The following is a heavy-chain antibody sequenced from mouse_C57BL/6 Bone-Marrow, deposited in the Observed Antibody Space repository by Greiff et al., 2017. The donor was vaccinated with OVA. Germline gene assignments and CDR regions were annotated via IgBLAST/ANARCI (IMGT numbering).Heavy chain of an antibody. CDR3: ARLITTVVATGYYAMDY. V-gene: IGHV5-12*01. CDR2: ISNGGGST. Sequence: DVMLVESGGGLVQPGGSLKLSCAASGFTFSDYYMYWVRQTPEKRLEWVAYISNGGGSTYYPDTVKGRFTISRDNAKNTLYLQMSRLKSEDTAMYYCARLITTVVATGYYAMDYWGQGTSVTVSS. CDR1: GFTFSDYY. D-gene: IGHD1-1*01. J-gene: IGHJ4*01.